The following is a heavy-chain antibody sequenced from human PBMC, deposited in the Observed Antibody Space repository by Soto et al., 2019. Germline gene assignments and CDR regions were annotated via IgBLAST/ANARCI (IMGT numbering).Heavy chain of an antibody. V-gene: IGHV3-30-3*01. D-gene: IGHD3-10*01. J-gene: IGHJ4*02. CDR1: GFTFSSYA. Sequence: PGGSLRLSXAASGFTFSSYAMHWVRQAPGKGLEWVAVISYDGSNKYYTDSVKGRFTISRDNSKNTLYLQMNSLRAEDTAVYYCARDNRALLLRGFDYWGQGTLVTV. CDR2: ISYDGSNK. CDR3: ARDNRALLLRGFDY.